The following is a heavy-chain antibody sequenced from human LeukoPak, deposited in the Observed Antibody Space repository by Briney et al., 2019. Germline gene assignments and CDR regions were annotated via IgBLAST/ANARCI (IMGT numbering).Heavy chain of an antibody. CDR2: FDPEDGET. J-gene: IGHJ4*02. CDR1: GYTLTELS. D-gene: IGHD2-15*01. V-gene: IGHV1-24*01. CDR3: ARDRRYCSGGSCYSQLFG. Sequence: RASVKVSCKVSGYTLTELSMHWVRQAPGKGLEWMGGFDPEDGETIYAQKFQGRVTMTRDTSISTAYMELSRLRSDDTAVYYCARDRRYCSGGSCYSQLFGWGQGTLVTVSS.